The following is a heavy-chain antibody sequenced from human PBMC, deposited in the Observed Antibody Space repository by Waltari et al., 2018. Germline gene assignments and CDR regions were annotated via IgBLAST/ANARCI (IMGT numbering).Heavy chain of an antibody. Sequence: QVQLQQWGAGLLKPSETLSLTCAVYGGSFSGYYWSWIRQPPGKGLEWIGEINHSGSTNYNPSLKSRVTRSLDTSKNQFSLKLSSVTAADTAVYYCAREKILTGLDYWGQGTLVTVSS. CDR3: AREKILTGLDY. J-gene: IGHJ4*02. CDR2: INHSGST. V-gene: IGHV4-34*01. CDR1: GGSFSGYY. D-gene: IGHD3-9*01.